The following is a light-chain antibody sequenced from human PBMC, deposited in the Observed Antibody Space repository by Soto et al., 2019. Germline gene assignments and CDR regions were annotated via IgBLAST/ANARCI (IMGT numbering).Light chain of an antibody. V-gene: IGKV3-20*01. Sequence: ENVLTQSPGTLSLSPGEGATLYCRASQSVSNDYLAWYQQKPGQAPRLLIYGASNRATGIPDRFSGSGSGTDFTLTISRLEPEDFAVYYCQQYGSSGTFGQGTKVDNK. CDR3: QQYGSSGT. CDR2: GAS. J-gene: IGKJ1*01. CDR1: QSVSNDY.